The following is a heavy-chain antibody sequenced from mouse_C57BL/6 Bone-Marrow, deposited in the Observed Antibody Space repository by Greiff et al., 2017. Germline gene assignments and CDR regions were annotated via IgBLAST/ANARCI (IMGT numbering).Heavy chain of an antibody. Sequence: EVTLVESGGGLVKPGGSLKLSCAASGFTFSSYAMSWVRQTPEKRLEWVATISDGGSYTYYPDNVKGRFTISRDNAKNNLYLQMSHLKSEDTAMYYCARDRGYDYDYPWFAYWGQGTLVTVSA. CDR1: GFTFSSYA. D-gene: IGHD2-4*01. CDR2: ISDGGSYT. J-gene: IGHJ3*01. CDR3: ARDRGYDYDYPWFAY. V-gene: IGHV5-4*01.